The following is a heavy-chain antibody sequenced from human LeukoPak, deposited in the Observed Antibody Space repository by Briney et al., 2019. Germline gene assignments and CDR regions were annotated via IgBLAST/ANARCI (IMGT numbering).Heavy chain of an antibody. CDR1: GFTFSSYW. CDR3: AKPSSSWSPTPYCFDH. J-gene: IGHJ4*02. CDR2: LNSDGSST. Sequence: GGSLRLSCAASGFTFSSYWMHWVRQAPGKGLVWVSRLNSDGSSTSYADSVKGRFIISRDNAKNTLYLQMNSLRAEDTAVYYCAKPSSSWSPTPYCFDHWGQGTLVTVSS. V-gene: IGHV3-74*01. D-gene: IGHD6-13*01.